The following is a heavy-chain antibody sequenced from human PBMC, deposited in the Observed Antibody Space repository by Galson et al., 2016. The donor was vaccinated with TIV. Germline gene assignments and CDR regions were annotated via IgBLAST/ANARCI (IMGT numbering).Heavy chain of an antibody. J-gene: IGHJ4*02. D-gene: IGHD4-11*01. Sequence: SLRLSCADTGFTFSHYPMHWVRQAPGKGLDWVAVISYDGSNKYYADTVKGRFTISRDTSKSTLYLQMNGLRAQDTGVYYCAKEVHRRLHYWGQGALVTVSS. CDR1: GFTFSHYP. CDR2: ISYDGSNK. V-gene: IGHV3-30-3*01. CDR3: AKEVHRRLHY.